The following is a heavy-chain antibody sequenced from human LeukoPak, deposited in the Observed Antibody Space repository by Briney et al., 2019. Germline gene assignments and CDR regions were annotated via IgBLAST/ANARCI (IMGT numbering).Heavy chain of an antibody. CDR3: ANFYGDYSY. D-gene: IGHD4-17*01. CDR1: GFTFSSYG. Sequence: GGSLRLSCAASGFTFSSYGVHWVRQAPGKGLEGVAVISYEGGNKYYADSVKGRFAISRDNSKNTPYLQMNSLRAEDTAVFYCANFYGDYSYWGQGTLVTVSS. V-gene: IGHV3-30*18. J-gene: IGHJ4*02. CDR2: ISYEGGNK.